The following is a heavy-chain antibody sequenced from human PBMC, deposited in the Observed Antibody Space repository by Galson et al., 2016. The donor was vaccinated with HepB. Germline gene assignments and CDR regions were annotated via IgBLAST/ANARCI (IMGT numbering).Heavy chain of an antibody. CDR3: ARNPGASTWG. CDR2: ISSSSTYI. J-gene: IGHJ4*02. V-gene: IGHV3-21*01. CDR1: GFTFSRYS. D-gene: IGHD6-13*01. Sequence: SLRLSCAASGFTFSRYSMNWVRQAPGKGLEWVSSISSSSTYIYYADSVKGRFSISRDNSKNTLYLQMNSLSAEDTAVYYCARNPGASTWGWGQGTLVTVAS.